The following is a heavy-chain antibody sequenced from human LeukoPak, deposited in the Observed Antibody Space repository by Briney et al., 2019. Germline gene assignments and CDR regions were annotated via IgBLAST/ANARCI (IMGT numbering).Heavy chain of an antibody. D-gene: IGHD3-9*01. CDR3: ARGQHCDVLTGRFFNWFDP. J-gene: IGHJ5*02. CDR2: INHSGST. V-gene: IGHV4-34*01. CDR1: GGSFSGYY. Sequence: SETLSLTCAVYGGSFSGYYWSWIRQPPGKGLEWIGEINHSGSTNYNPSVKSRVTISLDTSNNQFSLKLTSVTAADTAVYYCARGQHCDVLTGRFFNWFDPWGQGTLVTVSS.